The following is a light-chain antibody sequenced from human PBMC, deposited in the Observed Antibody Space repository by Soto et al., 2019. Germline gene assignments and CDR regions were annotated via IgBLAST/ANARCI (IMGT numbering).Light chain of an antibody. CDR2: DAS. V-gene: IGKV3-11*01. J-gene: IGKJ1*01. CDR3: QQYGSSPWS. CDR1: QSVSSY. Sequence: EIVLTHSPATLSLSPCERATLSSRASQSVSSYLAWYQQKPGQAPRLLIYDASNRATGIPARFSGSGSGTDFTLTISSLEPEDFAVYYCQQYGSSPWSFGQGTKVDIK.